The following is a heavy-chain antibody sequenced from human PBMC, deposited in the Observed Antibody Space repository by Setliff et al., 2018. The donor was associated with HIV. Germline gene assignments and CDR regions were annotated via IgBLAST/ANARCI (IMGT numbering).Heavy chain of an antibody. Sequence: GASVKVSCKASGYTFTSYGISWVRQAPGQGLEWMGWINAGNGNTKYSQKFQGRVTITRDTSASTAYMELSSLRSEDTAVYYCAREGKFRYYYYMDVWGKGTTVTVSS. V-gene: IGHV1-3*01. CDR2: INAGNGNT. J-gene: IGHJ6*03. CDR1: GYTFTSYG. CDR3: AREGKFRYYYYMDV. D-gene: IGHD3-10*01.